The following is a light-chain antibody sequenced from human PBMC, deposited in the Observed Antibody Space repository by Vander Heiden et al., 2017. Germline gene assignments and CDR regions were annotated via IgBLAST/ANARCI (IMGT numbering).Light chain of an antibody. CDR2: KAS. CDR3: HQDYSYCLT. CDR1: QSISSW. J-gene: IGKJ3*01. Sequence: DIQMTQSPSTLSASVGDRVTITCRASQSISSWLAWYQQKPGKAPKLLIYKASSLESAVPSRFSGTGSGTEFTLTISSLQPDDFATYYCHQDYSYCLTFGPGTKVDIK. V-gene: IGKV1-5*03.